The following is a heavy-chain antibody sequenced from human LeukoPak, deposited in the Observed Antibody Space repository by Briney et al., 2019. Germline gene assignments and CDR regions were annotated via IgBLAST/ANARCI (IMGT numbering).Heavy chain of an antibody. D-gene: IGHD5-24*01. V-gene: IGHV4-61*02. CDR2: IYTTGSTTGST. J-gene: IGHJ4*02. CDR1: AGSINSGSYY. Sequence: SETLSLTCTVSAGSINSGSYYWNWIRQPAGKGLEWIGRIYTTGSTTGSTTYNPSLKSRVTISIDTSKTHFSLELSSVTAADTAVYYCAREARDGYGNKPFDYWGQGTLVTVSS. CDR3: AREARDGYGNKPFDY.